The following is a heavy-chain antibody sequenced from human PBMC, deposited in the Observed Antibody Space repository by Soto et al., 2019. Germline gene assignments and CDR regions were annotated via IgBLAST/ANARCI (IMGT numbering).Heavy chain of an antibody. J-gene: IGHJ6*02. CDR3: AGERAKTYYYYYGMDV. V-gene: IGHV5-10-1*01. Sequence: GESLKISCKGSGYSFTSYWISWVRQMPGKGLEWMGRIDPSDSYTNYSPSFRGHVTISADKSISTDYLQWSSLKASDTAMYYCAGERAKTYYYYYGMDVWGQGTTVTVSS. CDR1: GYSFTSYW. D-gene: IGHD1-1*01. CDR2: IDPSDSYT.